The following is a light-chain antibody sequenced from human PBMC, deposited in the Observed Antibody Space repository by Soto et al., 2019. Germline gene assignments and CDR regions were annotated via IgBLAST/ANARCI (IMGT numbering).Light chain of an antibody. V-gene: IGKV4-1*01. CDR1: QSVLSSSNNKDY. CDR2: WAS. Sequence: DIVMTQSPDSLAVSLGERATINGKSSQSVLSSSNNKDYLAWYQQKPGQPPKLLIYWASTREYGVPDRLSGSGSGTDFTLTISSLQAEDVAVYYCQQYYSDPYTFGQGTKLEIK. J-gene: IGKJ2*01. CDR3: QQYYSDPYT.